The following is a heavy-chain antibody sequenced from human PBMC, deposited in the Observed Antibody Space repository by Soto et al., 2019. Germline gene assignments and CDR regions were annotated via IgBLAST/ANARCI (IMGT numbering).Heavy chain of an antibody. V-gene: IGHV1-3*01. Sequence: QVQLVQSGAEVKKPGASVKVSCKASGYTFTSYAMHWVRQAPGQRLEWMGWINAGNGNTKYSQKFQGRVTITRDTAASTAYMELSSLRSEDTAVYYCARDLPHYSAYYYDYYMDVWGKGTTVTVSS. D-gene: IGHD4-4*01. CDR1: GYTFTSYA. J-gene: IGHJ6*03. CDR3: ARDLPHYSAYYYDYYMDV. CDR2: INAGNGNT.